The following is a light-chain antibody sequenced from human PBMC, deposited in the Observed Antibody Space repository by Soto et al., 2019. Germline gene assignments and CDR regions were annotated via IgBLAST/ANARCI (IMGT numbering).Light chain of an antibody. V-gene: IGLV2-14*01. Sequence: QSALTQPDSVSGSPGQSIAISCTGTSSDVGRYNYVSWYQQHPGKAPKLMIYEVTNRPSGVSNRFSGSKSGNTASLTISGLQAEDEADYYCCSYAGSYTVVFGGGTKLTVL. CDR1: SSDVGRYNY. J-gene: IGLJ2*01. CDR3: CSYAGSYTVV. CDR2: EVT.